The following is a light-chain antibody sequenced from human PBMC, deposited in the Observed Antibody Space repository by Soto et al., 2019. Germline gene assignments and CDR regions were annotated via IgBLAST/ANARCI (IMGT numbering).Light chain of an antibody. CDR3: HQGHSTAWT. V-gene: IGKV1-39*01. J-gene: IGKJ1*01. CDR1: QIVSRR. CDR2: AAS. Sequence: SVVDGVTIAGRASQIVSRRLAWYQPKPGKAPTLLIYAASSLQSGVPSRFSGSGSGTDFTLTISRLPPQDFATYYCHQGHSTAWTFGQGTQV.